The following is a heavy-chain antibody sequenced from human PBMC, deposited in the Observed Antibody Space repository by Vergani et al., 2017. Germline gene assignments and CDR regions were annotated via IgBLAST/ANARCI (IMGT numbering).Heavy chain of an antibody. CDR2: INHSGST. D-gene: IGHD3-3*01. J-gene: IGHJ4*02. Sequence: QVQLQQWGAGLLKPSETLSLTCAVYGGSFSGYYWSWIRQPPGKGLEWIGEINHSGSTNYNPSLKSRVTISVDTSKNQFSLKLSSVTAADTAVYYCARSVFWSGYYFWGQGTLVTVSS. CDR3: ARSVFWSGYYF. V-gene: IGHV4-34*01. CDR1: GGSFSGYY.